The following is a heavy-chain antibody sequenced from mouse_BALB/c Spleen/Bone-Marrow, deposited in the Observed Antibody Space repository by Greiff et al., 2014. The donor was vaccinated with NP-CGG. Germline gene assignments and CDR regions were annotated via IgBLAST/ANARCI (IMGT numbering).Heavy chain of an antibody. CDR2: IDPANGNT. Sequence: VHVKQSGAALVKPGASVKLSCTASGLNIKDTYMHWVKQRPEQGLEWIGRIDPANGNTKYDPKFQGKATITADTSSNTAYLQLSSLTSEDTAVYYCANYYYGSHFDYWGQGTTLTVSS. CDR1: GLNIKDTY. J-gene: IGHJ2*01. D-gene: IGHD1-1*01. V-gene: IGHV14-3*02. CDR3: ANYYYGSHFDY.